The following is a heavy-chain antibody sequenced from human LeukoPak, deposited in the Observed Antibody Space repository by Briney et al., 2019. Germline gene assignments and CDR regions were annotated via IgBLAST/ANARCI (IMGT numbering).Heavy chain of an antibody. V-gene: IGHV3-30*18. J-gene: IGHJ4*02. CDR1: GFTFSNYG. CDR3: AKGEAILDY. Sequence: GGSLRLSCAASGFTFSNYGMHWVRQAPGKGLEWVAVTSYDGSNKYYADSVKGRFTISRDNSKNALYLQMNSLRAEDTAVYYCAKGEAILDYWGQGTLVTVSS. CDR2: TSYDGSNK. D-gene: IGHD5-18*01.